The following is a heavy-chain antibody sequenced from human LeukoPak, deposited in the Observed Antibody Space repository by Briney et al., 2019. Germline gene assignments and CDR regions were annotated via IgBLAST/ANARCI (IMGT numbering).Heavy chain of an antibody. V-gene: IGHV3-30*02. CDR2: IRYDGSNK. CDR1: GFTFSNYG. J-gene: IGHJ6*04. D-gene: IGHD6-19*01. Sequence: PGGSLRLSCGASGFTFSNYGMLWVRQAPGKGLEWVAFIRYDGSNKIYADSVKGRFTISRDNSKNTLYLQMNSLRAEDTAVYYCAKDLGREDSSGWYSGVWGKGTTVTVSS. CDR3: AKDLGREDSSGWYSGV.